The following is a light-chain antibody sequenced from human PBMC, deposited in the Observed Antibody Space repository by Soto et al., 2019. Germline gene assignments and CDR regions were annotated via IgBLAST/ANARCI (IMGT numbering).Light chain of an antibody. CDR1: NSGDKR. CDR3: QVWDIMTDNYV. CDR2: YDS. J-gene: IGLJ1*01. V-gene: IGLV3-21*04. Sequence: SYELTQPPSVSVAPEKTTTITCGGNNSGDKRVHWYRQKPDQPPVLLISYDSDRPSGIPERFSGSNSGNTATLTISRVEAGDEADYYCQVWDIMTDNYVFGGGTKLTVL.